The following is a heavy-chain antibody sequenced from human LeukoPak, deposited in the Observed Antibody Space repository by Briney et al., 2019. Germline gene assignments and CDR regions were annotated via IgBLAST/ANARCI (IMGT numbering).Heavy chain of an antibody. Sequence: GGSLRLSCAASGFTFSSYPVSWVRQAPGRGLEWVSAITSSGGTYYIPSVRGRFIVSRDNSRNTLYLQMNGLTAEDTAIYYCAKEDYRDHITGFDSWGQGTLVTVSS. V-gene: IGHV3-23*01. CDR1: GFTFSSYP. J-gene: IGHJ5*01. D-gene: IGHD4-17*01. CDR3: AKEDYRDHITGFDS. CDR2: ITSSGGT.